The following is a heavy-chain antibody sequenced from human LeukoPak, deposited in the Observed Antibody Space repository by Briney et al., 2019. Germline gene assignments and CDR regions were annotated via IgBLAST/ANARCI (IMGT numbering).Heavy chain of an antibody. CDR1: GGSISSSSYY. Sequence: SETLSLTCTVSGGSISSSSYYWGWIRQPPGKGLEWIGSIYYSGSTYYNPSLKSRVTISVDTSKNQFFLKLSSVTAADTAVYYCARCITMVRGGQYYFDYWGQGTLVTVSS. D-gene: IGHD3-10*01. V-gene: IGHV4-39*01. CDR3: ARCITMVRGGQYYFDY. J-gene: IGHJ4*02. CDR2: IYYSGST.